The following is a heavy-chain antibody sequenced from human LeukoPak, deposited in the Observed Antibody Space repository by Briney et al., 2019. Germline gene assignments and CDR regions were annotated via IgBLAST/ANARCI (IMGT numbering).Heavy chain of an antibody. V-gene: IGHV1-24*01. D-gene: IGHD5-12*01. CDR2: FDPEDGET. J-gene: IGHJ4*02. CDR1: GYTLTELS. CDR3: ARYNSGYDFFDY. Sequence: GASVKVSCKVSGYTLTELSMHWVRQAPGKGLEWMGGFDPEDGETIYAQKSQGRVTMTEDTSTDTAYMELSSLRSKDTAVYYCARYNSGYDFFDYWGQGTLVTVSS.